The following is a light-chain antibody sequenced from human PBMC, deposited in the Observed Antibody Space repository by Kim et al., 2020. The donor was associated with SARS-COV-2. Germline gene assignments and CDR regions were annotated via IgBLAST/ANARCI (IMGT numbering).Light chain of an antibody. CDR1: SSDINFNF. J-gene: IGLJ3*02. CDR3: ASLTSSTAWV. CDR2: DVN. V-gene: IGLV2-14*03. Sequence: QSALTQPASVSGPPGQSLTISCSGTSSDINFNFVSWYQQHPGKAPKVLIYDVNKRPSGVSSRFSGSKSASTASLTISGLQPDDEADYYCASLTSSTAWVFGGGTQLTVL.